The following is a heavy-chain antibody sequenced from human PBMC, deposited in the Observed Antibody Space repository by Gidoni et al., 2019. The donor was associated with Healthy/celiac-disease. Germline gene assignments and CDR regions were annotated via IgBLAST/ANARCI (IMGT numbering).Heavy chain of an antibody. J-gene: IGHJ5*02. CDR3: ASLIAVAAGFDP. CDR2: INHSGRT. CDR1: GRSFSGYY. Sequence: QVQLQQWGAGLLTPSETLSLTCAVYGRSFSGYYWSWIRQTPGKGLEWIGEINHSGRTNYNPSLKSRVTISVDTSKNQFSLKLSSVTAADTAVYYCASLIAVAAGFDPWGQGTLVTVSS. V-gene: IGHV4-34*01. D-gene: IGHD6-19*01.